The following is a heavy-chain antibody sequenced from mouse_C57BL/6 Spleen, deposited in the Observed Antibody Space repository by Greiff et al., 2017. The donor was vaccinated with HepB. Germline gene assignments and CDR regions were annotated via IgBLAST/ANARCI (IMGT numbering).Heavy chain of an antibody. CDR1: GYSITSGYY. V-gene: IGHV3-6*01. CDR3: ARDGEGVYFDY. Sequence: ESGPGLVKPSQSLSLTCSVTGYSITSGYYWNWIRQFPGNKLEWMGYISYDGSNNYNPSLKNRISITRDTSKNQFFLKLNSVTTEDTATYYCARDGEGVYFDYWGQGTTLTVSS. J-gene: IGHJ2*01. CDR2: ISYDGSN.